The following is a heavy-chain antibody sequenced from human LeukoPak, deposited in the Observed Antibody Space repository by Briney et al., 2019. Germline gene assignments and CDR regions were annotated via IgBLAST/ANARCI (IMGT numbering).Heavy chain of an antibody. J-gene: IGHJ4*02. CDR3: AKGLATSYSYGLDY. Sequence: PGGSLRLSCAASGFTFSSYGMHWVRQAPGKGLEWVAFIRYDGSNKYYADSVKGRFTISRVNSKNTLYLQMNSLRAEDTAVYYCAKGLATSYSYGLDYWGQGTLVTVSS. V-gene: IGHV3-30*02. CDR2: IRYDGSNK. CDR1: GFTFSSYG. D-gene: IGHD5-18*01.